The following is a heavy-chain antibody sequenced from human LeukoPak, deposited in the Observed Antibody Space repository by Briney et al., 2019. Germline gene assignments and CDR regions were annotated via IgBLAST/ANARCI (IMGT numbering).Heavy chain of an antibody. CDR2: IYYSGST. J-gene: IGHJ4*02. D-gene: IGHD6-13*01. V-gene: IGHV4-61*01. CDR1: GGSVSSGSYY. Sequence: SETLSLTCTVSGGSVSSGSYYWSWIRQPPGKGLEWIGYIYYSGSTNCNPSLKSRVTMSVDTSKNQFSLKLSSVTAADTAVYYCARGERPASLGPITYSSSWYNYWGQGTLVTVSS. CDR3: ARGERPASLGPITYSSSWYNY.